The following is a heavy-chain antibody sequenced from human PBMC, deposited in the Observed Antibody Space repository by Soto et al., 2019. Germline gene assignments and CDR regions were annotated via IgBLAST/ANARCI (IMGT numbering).Heavy chain of an antibody. J-gene: IGHJ4*02. V-gene: IGHV3-23*01. Sequence: EVQLLESGGGLVQPGGSLRLSCAASGFTFSSYAMSWVRQAPGKGLEWVSAISGSGGSTYYADSVKGRFTISRDNSKNTLYLHMNSLRAEDTAVYYCAKATTVTNYFDYWGQGTLVTVSS. CDR2: ISGSGGST. D-gene: IGHD4-17*01. CDR3: AKATTVTNYFDY. CDR1: GFTFSSYA.